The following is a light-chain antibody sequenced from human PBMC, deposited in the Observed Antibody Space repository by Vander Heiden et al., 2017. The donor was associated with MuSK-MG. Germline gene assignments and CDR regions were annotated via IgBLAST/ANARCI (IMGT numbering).Light chain of an antibody. J-gene: IGLJ2*01. CDR1: SSNIGNNA. CDR3: AAWDDSLNGLV. CDR2: YDD. V-gene: IGLV1-36*01. Sequence: TIPCSGSSSNIGNNAVNWYQQLPGKAPKLLIYYDDLLPSGVSDRFSGSKSGTSASLAISGLQSEDEADYYCAAWDDSLNGLVFGGGTKLTVL.